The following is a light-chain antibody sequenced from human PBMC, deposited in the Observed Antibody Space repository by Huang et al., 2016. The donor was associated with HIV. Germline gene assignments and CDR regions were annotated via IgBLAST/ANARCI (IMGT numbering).Light chain of an antibody. V-gene: IGKV1-39*01. CDR2: SAS. J-gene: IGKJ5*01. CDR3: QQSYGALSS. Sequence: IQMTQSPTSLSASVGDRVSISCRTSQNVGTYLNWYQQKPGKAPKRLISSASTLHSGVPSRFSGGGSGTVFTLTIRGLQFDDFATYFCQQSYGALSSFGPGTRL. CDR1: QNVGTY.